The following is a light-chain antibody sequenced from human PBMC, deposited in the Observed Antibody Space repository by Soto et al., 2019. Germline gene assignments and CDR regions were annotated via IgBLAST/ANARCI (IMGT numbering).Light chain of an antibody. Sequence: EIVMTQSPATLSVSPGERATLSCRASQSVSSNLAWYQQKPGQAPSLPIYGASTRATGIPARFSGSGSGTEFTLTISSLQSEDFAVYYCQQYNNWPPPLTFGGGTKVEIK. V-gene: IGKV3-15*01. J-gene: IGKJ4*01. CDR2: GAS. CDR3: QQYNNWPPPLT. CDR1: QSVSSN.